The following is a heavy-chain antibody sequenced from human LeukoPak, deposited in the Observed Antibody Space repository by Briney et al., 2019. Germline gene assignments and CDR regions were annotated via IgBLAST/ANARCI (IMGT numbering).Heavy chain of an antibody. CDR1: GFTFSSYW. CDR3: AREHCSGGSCYSEFDY. Sequence: GGSLRLSCVGSGFTFSSYWMNWVRQAPGKGLEWVANIKQDGSEKYYVDSVKGRFTISRDNAKNSLYLQMHSLRAEDTAVYYCAREHCSGGSCYSEFDYWGQGTLVTVSS. J-gene: IGHJ4*02. D-gene: IGHD2-15*01. CDR2: IKQDGSEK. V-gene: IGHV3-7*03.